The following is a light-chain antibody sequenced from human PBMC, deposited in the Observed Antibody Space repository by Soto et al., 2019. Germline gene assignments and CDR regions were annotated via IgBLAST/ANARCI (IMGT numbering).Light chain of an antibody. CDR1: SSDVGGYNY. Sequence: QSVLTQPASGSGSPGQSITISCTGTSSDVGGYNYVSWHQQHPGKAPKLMIFEVSYRPSGVSGRFSGSKSGNTASLTISGLQADDEADYYCSSNTRSSLYVFGTGTKLTV. CDR3: SSNTRSSLYV. J-gene: IGLJ1*01. CDR2: EVS. V-gene: IGLV2-14*01.